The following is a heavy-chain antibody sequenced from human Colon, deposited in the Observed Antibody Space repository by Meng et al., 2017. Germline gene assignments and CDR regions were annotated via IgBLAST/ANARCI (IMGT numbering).Heavy chain of an antibody. Sequence: GSLRLSCSVSGDSISNSYWSWTRQLPGKGLQWIGYIHPSGSTNYSPSLKSRVTMSVDTPKNQFSLNLRSVSAADTAVYSCARARTTRIVVDGFDIWGQGTMVTVSS. J-gene: IGHJ3*02. D-gene: IGHD2-15*01. CDR1: GDSISNSY. CDR3: ARARTTRIVVDGFDI. V-gene: IGHV4-59*01. CDR2: IHPSGST.